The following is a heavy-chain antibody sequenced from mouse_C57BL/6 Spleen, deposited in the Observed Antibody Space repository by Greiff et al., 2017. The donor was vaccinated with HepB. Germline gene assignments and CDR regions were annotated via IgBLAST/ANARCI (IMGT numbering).Heavy chain of an antibody. Sequence: EVMLVESGGGLVKPGGSLKLSCAASGFTFSDYGMHWVRQAPEKGLEWVAYISSGSSTIYYADTVKGLFTLSRDNAKNTLFLQMTSLRSVDTAMYYCARRGGYYYDDWGQGTTLTVSS. D-gene: IGHD1-1*02. CDR3: ARRGGYYYDD. V-gene: IGHV5-17*01. J-gene: IGHJ2*01. CDR2: ISSGSSTI. CDR1: GFTFSDYG.